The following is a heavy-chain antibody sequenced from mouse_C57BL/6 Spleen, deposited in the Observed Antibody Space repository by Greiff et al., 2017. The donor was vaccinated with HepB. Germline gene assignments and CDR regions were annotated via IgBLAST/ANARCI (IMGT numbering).Heavy chain of an antibody. J-gene: IGHJ2*01. CDR1: GFSLSTSGMG. CDR2: IYWDDDK. CDR3: ALYSNYLDY. V-gene: IGHV8-12*01. D-gene: IGHD2-5*01. Sequence: QVTLKVSGPGILQPSQSLSLTCFFSGFSLSTSGMGLSWIRQPSGKGLVWLAHIYWDDDKRHNPSLKSRLTISKDTSRNQVFLKITSVDTADTATYYCALYSNYLDYWGQGTTLTVSS.